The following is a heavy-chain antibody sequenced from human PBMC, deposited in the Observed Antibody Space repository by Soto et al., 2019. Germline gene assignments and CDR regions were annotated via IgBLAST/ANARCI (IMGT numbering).Heavy chain of an antibody. CDR1: GGSINYSY. CDR3: ARVNNGHYYYGMDA. D-gene: IGHD1-1*01. Sequence: PSETLSLTCTVSGGSINYSYWTWIRQPPGKGLEWIGYISYTGSANYNASLKSRLTISVDTSKNQFSLKLSSVTAADTALYYCARVNNGHYYYGMDAWGQGTTVPVSS. CDR2: ISYTGSA. J-gene: IGHJ6*02. V-gene: IGHV4-59*12.